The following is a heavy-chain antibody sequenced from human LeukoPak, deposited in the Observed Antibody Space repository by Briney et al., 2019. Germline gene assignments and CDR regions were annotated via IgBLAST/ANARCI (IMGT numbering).Heavy chain of an antibody. D-gene: IGHD2-2*01. V-gene: IGHV1-18*01. J-gene: IGHJ4*02. Sequence: GASVKVSCKASGYTFTSYGISWVRQAPRQGLERMGWISAYNGNTNYAQKLQGRVTMTTDTSTSTAYMELRSLRSDDPAVYYCARDPGYCSSTSCLPGAPIDYWGQGTLVTVSS. CDR3: ARDPGYCSSTSCLPGAPIDY. CDR2: ISAYNGNT. CDR1: GYTFTSYG.